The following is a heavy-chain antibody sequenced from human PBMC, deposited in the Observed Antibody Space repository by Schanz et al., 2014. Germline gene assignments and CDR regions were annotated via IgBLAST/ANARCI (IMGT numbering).Heavy chain of an antibody. V-gene: IGHV3-53*01. CDR2: IFTEGRA. J-gene: IGHJ3*02. D-gene: IGHD3-10*01. CDR1: GFAVDNYY. CDR3: AKGRFRELSAFDI. Sequence: EVQLLESGGGLVQPGGSLRLSCAASGFAVDNYYMSCVRQAPGRGLEWVSIIFTEGRADYADSVKGRFTISRDNSKNTLYLQMNSLRAEDTAVYYCAKGRFRELSAFDIWGQGTMVTVSS.